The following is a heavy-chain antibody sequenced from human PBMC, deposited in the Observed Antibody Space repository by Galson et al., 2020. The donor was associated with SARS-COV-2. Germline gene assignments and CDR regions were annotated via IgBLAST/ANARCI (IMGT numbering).Heavy chain of an antibody. V-gene: IGHV2-5*01. Sequence: SGPTLVKPTQTLTLTCTFSGFSLSTSGVGVGWIRQPPGKALEWLALIYWNDDKRYSPSLKSRLTITKDTAKNQVVLTMTNMDPVDTATYYCAHRPWIAAAGGFRFDYWGQGTLVTVSS. CDR2: IYWNDDK. CDR1: GFSLSTSGVG. CDR3: AHRPWIAAAGGFRFDY. J-gene: IGHJ4*02. D-gene: IGHD6-13*01.